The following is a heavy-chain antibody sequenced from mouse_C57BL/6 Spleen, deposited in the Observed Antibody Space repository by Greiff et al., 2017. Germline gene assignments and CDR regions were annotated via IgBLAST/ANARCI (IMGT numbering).Heavy chain of an antibody. Sequence: DVQLVESGGGLVKPGGSLKLSCAASGFTFSDYGMHWVRQAPEKGLEWVAYISSGSSTIYYADTVKGRFPISRDNAKNTLFLQMTSLRSEDTAMYYCARGGSSYGGNFDYWGQGTTLTVSS. CDR3: ARGGSSYGGNFDY. J-gene: IGHJ2*01. CDR2: ISSGSSTI. D-gene: IGHD1-1*01. V-gene: IGHV5-17*01. CDR1: GFTFSDYG.